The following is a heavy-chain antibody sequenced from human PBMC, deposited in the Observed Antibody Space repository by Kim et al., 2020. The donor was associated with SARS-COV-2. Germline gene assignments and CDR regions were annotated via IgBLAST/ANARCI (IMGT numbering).Heavy chain of an antibody. Sequence: SETLSLTCTVSGGSISSSSYYWGWIRQPPGKGLEWIGSIYYSGSTYYNPSLKSRVTISVDTSKNQFSLKLSSVTAADTAVYYCARIKADDYVWGSYRSRRPDDAFDIWGQGTMVTVSS. CDR2: IYYSGST. CDR3: ARIKADDYVWGSYRSRRPDDAFDI. J-gene: IGHJ3*02. D-gene: IGHD3-16*02. CDR1: GGSISSSSYY. V-gene: IGHV4-39*01.